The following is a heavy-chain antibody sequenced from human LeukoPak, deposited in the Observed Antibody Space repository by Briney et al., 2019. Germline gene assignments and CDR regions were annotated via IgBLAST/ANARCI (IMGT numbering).Heavy chain of an antibody. D-gene: IGHD6-19*01. CDR2: IYYSGST. Sequence: PSETLSLTCTVSGGSISSSSYYWGWIRQPPGKGLEWIGSIYYSGSTYSNPSLQSRVTISVDTSKNQFSLKLSSVTAADTAVYYCARGTVAAESRSWVTPDKNWFDPWGQGTLVTVSS. V-gene: IGHV4-39*07. J-gene: IGHJ5*02. CDR1: GGSISSSSYY. CDR3: ARGTVAAESRSWVTPDKNWFDP.